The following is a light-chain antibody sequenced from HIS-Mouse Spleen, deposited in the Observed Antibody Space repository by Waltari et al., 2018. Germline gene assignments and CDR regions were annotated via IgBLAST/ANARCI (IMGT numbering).Light chain of an antibody. CDR2: EGS. CDR1: SSDVGRYHL. CDR3: CSYAGSSTSVV. V-gene: IGLV2-23*01. J-gene: IGLJ2*01. Sequence: QSALTQPASVSGSPGQSITISCTGTSSDVGRYHLVSWYQQHQGKAPKLMIYEGSKRPSGVSNRFSGSKSGNTASLTISGLQAEDEADYYCCSYAGSSTSVVFGGGTKLTVL.